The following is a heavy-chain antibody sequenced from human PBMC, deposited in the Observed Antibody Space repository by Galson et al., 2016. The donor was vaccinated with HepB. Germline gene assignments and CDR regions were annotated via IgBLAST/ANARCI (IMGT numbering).Heavy chain of an antibody. J-gene: IGHJ5*02. Sequence: SLRLSCAASGFTFSSFAMSWVRQAPGKGLQWVSGITDSGDNTYYADSVRGRFTISRDNSKNTLYLEMNSLRAEDTALNYCAKSATGTDGIDAWGQGTLVTVSS. V-gene: IGHV3-23*01. CDR1: GFTFSSFA. CDR3: AKSATGTDGIDA. CDR2: ITDSGDNT. D-gene: IGHD4-17*01.